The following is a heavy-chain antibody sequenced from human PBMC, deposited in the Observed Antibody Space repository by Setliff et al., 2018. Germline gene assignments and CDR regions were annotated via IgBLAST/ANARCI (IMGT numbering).Heavy chain of an antibody. CDR3: ARDHVYGSQYYYYYYGMDV. J-gene: IGHJ6*02. CDR2: ISFDGTDQ. CDR1: GFTFNVFG. Sequence: GGSLRLSCAASGFTFNVFGMHWVRQAPGKGLEWVALISFDGTDQYYSDSVKSRFTISRDNSKNTLYLQMNSLRAEDTAVYYCARDHVYGSQYYYYYYGMDVWGQGTTVTVSS. D-gene: IGHD3-10*01. V-gene: IGHV3-30*12.